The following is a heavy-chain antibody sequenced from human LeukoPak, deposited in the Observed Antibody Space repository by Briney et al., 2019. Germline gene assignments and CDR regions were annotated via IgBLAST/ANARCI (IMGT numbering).Heavy chain of an antibody. CDR1: GFTFSNYA. V-gene: IGHV3-48*01. CDR3: ARVPNWGFAYYFDD. D-gene: IGHD7-27*01. CDR2: ISYSTNAI. Sequence: GGSLRLSCAASGFTFSNYAMHWVRQAPGKGLEWVSYISYSTNAIYYADSVKGRFTISRDNAKNSLYLQMNSLRAEDTAVYYCARVPNWGFAYYFDDWGQGTLVTVSS. J-gene: IGHJ4*02.